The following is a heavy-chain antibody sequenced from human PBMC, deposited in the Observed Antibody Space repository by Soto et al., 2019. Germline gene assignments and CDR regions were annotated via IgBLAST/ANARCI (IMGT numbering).Heavy chain of an antibody. CDR2: IYPGDSDS. J-gene: IGHJ3*02. Sequence: PGESLRISCRGAGGSFPPYWLAWVRQTPGRGLEYMGIIYPGDSDSRYSPAFQGQVTISADKSINTAYLQWTSLKASDTAIYYCARSRVSTPRLEDPFDIWGQGTMVTVSS. V-gene: IGHV5-51*01. CDR3: ARSRVSTPRLEDPFDI. CDR1: GGSFPPYW. D-gene: IGHD5-12*01.